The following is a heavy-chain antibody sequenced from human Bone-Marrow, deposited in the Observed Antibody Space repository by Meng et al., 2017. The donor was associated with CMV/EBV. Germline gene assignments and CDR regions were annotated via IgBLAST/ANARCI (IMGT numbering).Heavy chain of an antibody. J-gene: IGHJ6*02. Sequence: GESLKISCAASGFTFSSYSMNWVRQAPGKGLEWVSSISSSSSYIYYADSVKGRFTISRDDAKNSLYLQMNSLRAEDTAVYYCARDEYYYYGMDVWGQGPTVTVSS. CDR2: ISSSSSYI. CDR1: GFTFSSYS. CDR3: ARDEYYYYGMDV. V-gene: IGHV3-21*01.